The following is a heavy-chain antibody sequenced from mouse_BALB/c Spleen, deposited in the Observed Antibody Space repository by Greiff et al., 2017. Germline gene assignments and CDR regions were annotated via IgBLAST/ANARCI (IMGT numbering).Heavy chain of an antibody. V-gene: IGHV1S137*01. D-gene: IGHD1-1*01. Sequence: QVHVKQSGAELVRPGVSVKISCKGSGYTFTDYAMHWVKQSHAKSLEWIGVISTYYGDASYNQKFKGKATMTVDKSSSTAYMELARLTSEDSAIYYCARRADYYGSWYFDVWGAGTTVTVSS. CDR3: ARRADYYGSWYFDV. CDR1: GYTFTDYA. J-gene: IGHJ1*01. CDR2: ISTYYGDA.